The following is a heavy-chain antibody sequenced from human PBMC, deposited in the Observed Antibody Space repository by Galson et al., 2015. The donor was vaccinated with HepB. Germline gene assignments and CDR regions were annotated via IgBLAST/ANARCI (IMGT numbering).Heavy chain of an antibody. CDR1: GFTFSSYA. CDR3: AKDTLVFSGSYSTFDY. V-gene: IGHV3-23*01. J-gene: IGHJ4*02. CDR2: ISGSGGST. Sequence: SLRLSCAASGFTFSSYAMSWVRQAPGKGLEWVSAISGSGGSTYYADSVKGRFTISRDNSKNTLYLQMNSLRAEDTAVYYCAKDTLVFSGSYSTFDYWGQGTLVTVSS. D-gene: IGHD1-26*01.